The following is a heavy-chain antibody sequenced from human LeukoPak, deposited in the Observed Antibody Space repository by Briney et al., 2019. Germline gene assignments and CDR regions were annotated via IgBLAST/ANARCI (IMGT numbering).Heavy chain of an antibody. J-gene: IGHJ6*02. CDR3: ARGSFWYYGMDV. CDR1: GGSISSYY. CDR2: IYYSGST. V-gene: IGHV4-59*08. D-gene: IGHD3-10*01. Sequence: SETLSLTCTVSGGSISSYYWSWIRQPPGKGLEWIGYIYYSGSTNYNPSLKSRVTISVDTSKNQFSLKLSSVTAADTAVYYCARGSFWYYGMDVWGQGTTVTVSS.